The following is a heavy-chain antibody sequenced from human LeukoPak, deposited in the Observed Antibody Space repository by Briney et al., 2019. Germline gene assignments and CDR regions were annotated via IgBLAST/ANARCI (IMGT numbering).Heavy chain of an antibody. Sequence: GSLRLSCSASGFTFSSYAMHWVRQAPGKGLEYVSAISSNGGSTYYADSVKGRFTISRDNSKNTLYLQMSSLRAEDTAVYYCVKDGSRSGSYSGILDYWGQGTLVTVSS. J-gene: IGHJ4*02. V-gene: IGHV3-64D*06. CDR1: GFTFSSYA. CDR3: VKDGSRSGSYSGILDY. D-gene: IGHD1-26*01. CDR2: ISSNGGST.